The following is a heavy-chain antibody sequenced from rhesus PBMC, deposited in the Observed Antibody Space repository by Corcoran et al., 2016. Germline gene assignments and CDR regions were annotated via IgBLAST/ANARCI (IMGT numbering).Heavy chain of an antibody. V-gene: IGHV4-73*01. Sequence: QVQLQQWGEGLVKPSETLSLTCAVYGCSIIGYYYWSWIRQPPGQGLEWIGYIYGNSSSNNYNPARKNRVTMSKDTSKNQFSLKLSSVTAADTAVYYCAREGFGLYNRRGWDSWGQGVVVTVSS. J-gene: IGHJ6*01. CDR3: AREGFGLYNRRGWDS. D-gene: IGHD3-3*01. CDR1: GCSIIGYYY. CDR2: IYGNSSSN.